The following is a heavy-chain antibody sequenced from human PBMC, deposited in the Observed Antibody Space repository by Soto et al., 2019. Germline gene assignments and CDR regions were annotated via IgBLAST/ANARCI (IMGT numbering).Heavy chain of an antibody. CDR2: ISSGSTTI. V-gene: IGHV3-48*02. J-gene: IGHJ6*02. CDR3: ARVRRNDASDYYGMDV. Sequence: GGSLRLSCAASGFSFSTSTMNWVRQAPGKGLEWVSYISSGSTTIYYADSVKDRFTISRDNGKNSLYLQMNSLRDEDTAVYYCARVRRNDASDYYGMDVWGQGTAVTVSS. D-gene: IGHD1-1*01. CDR1: GFSFSTST.